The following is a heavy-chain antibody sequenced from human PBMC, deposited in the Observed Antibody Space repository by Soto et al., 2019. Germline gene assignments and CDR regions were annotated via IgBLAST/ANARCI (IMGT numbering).Heavy chain of an antibody. V-gene: IGHV3-23*01. D-gene: IGHD6-19*01. CDR1: GLTFSSYT. CDR3: EKGTYSSGGPGAFDI. J-gene: IGHJ3*02. Sequence: ASGLTFSSYTMSLVRQARGKGLEWVSTVSGSGDSTYYADSVRGRFTISRDNSKYTLYLQMNGLRVDDTAVYYCEKGTYSSGGPGAFDIWGQGTVVTVSS. CDR2: VSGSGDST.